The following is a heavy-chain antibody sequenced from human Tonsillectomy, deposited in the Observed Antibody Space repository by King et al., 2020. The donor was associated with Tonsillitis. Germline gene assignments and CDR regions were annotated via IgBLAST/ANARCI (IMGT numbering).Heavy chain of an antibody. CDR1: GYTFTSYD. D-gene: IGHD6-19*01. CDR2: MNPNSGNT. J-gene: IGHJ6*02. CDR3: ARRVDSSGWLDYYYYGIDV. Sequence: HVQLVESGAEVKKPGASVKVSCEASGYTFTSYDINWVRQATGQGLEWMGSMNPNSGNTAYAQKFQGRVTMTRNTSISTAYMELSSLRSEDTAVYYCARRVDSSGWLDYYYYGIDVWGQGTTVTVSS. V-gene: IGHV1-8*01.